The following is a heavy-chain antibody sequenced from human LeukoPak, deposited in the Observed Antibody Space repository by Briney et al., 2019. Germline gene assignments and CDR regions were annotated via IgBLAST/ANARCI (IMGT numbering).Heavy chain of an antibody. D-gene: IGHD3-10*01. V-gene: IGHV1-18*01. CDR2: ISAYNGNT. CDR1: GYTFTSYG. Sequence: ASVKVSCKATGYTFTSYGISWVRQAPGQGLEWMGWISAYNGNTNYAQKLQGRVTMTTDTSTSTAYMELSSLRSDDTAVYYCARDPLSYGSGSYTLGRVLAATNWFDPWGQGTLVTVSS. CDR3: ARDPLSYGSGSYTLGRVLAATNWFDP. J-gene: IGHJ5*02.